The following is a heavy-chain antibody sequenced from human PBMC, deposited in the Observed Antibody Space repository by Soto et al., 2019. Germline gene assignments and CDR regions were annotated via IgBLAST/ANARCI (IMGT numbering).Heavy chain of an antibody. V-gene: IGHV1-2*04. Sequence: QVQLVQSGAEVKRPGASVTVSCRSSGDTFNDYYIHWVRQAPGQGLEWMGWINPNGGGTKYAQKFQGWVSMTRDTSIRTVYMQLSRLRSDDTAVYYCARESGGATATLDYYCFYMDVWGTGTTVTVSS. CDR1: GDTFNDYY. J-gene: IGHJ6*03. CDR3: ARESGGATATLDYYCFYMDV. D-gene: IGHD5-12*01. CDR2: INPNGGGT.